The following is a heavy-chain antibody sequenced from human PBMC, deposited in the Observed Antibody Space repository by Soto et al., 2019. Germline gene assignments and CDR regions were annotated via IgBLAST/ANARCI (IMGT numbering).Heavy chain of an antibody. CDR1: GGTFNNYG. J-gene: IGHJ5*02. D-gene: IGHD3-22*01. CDR2: VIPLFGAA. Sequence: SVKVSCKASGGTFNNYGINWVRRAPGQGLEWMGGVIPLFGAANYAQKFQGRVTITADASTSVVYMQLSSLRSEDTAVYYCAREQHDPYDASGYYFNWFDPWGQGTLVTVSS. CDR3: AREQHDPYDASGYYFNWFDP. V-gene: IGHV1-69*13.